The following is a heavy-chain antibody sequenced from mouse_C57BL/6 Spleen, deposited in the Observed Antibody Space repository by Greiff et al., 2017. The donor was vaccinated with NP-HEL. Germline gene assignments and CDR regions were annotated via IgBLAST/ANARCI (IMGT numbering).Heavy chain of an antibody. V-gene: IGHV1-26*01. J-gene: IGHJ4*01. CDR3: ARVYDGYYGDYYAMDY. Sequence: EVQLQQSGPELVKPGASVKISCKASGYTFTDYYMNWVKQSHGKSLEWIGDINPNNGGTSYNQKFKGKATLTVDKSSSTAYMELRSLTSEDSAVYYCARVYDGYYGDYYAMDYWGQRTSVTVSS. CDR1: GYTFTDYY. CDR2: INPNNGGT. D-gene: IGHD2-3*01.